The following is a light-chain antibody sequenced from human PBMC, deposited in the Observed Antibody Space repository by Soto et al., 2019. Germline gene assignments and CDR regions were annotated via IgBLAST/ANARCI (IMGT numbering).Light chain of an antibody. J-gene: IGLJ2*01. V-gene: IGLV1-44*01. CDR3: AAWDVSLVV. CDR2: SDN. Sequence: QSVLTQPPSASGTPGQRVTIPCSGSSSNIGTNTVIWYQQLPGAAPKLLIYSDNQRPSGVPDRFAGSKSGTSSSLAISALLSEDEADYYCAAWDVSLVVFGGGTKVTVL. CDR1: SSNIGTNT.